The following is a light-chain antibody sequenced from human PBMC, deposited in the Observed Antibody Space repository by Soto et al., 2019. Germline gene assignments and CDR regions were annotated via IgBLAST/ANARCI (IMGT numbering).Light chain of an antibody. V-gene: IGLV2-14*02. CDR2: EVS. CDR3: CSYASSSTVV. J-gene: IGLJ2*01. Sequence: QSALTQPASVSGSPGQSITISCTGSSGDVGNYDLVSWYQQIPGKAPQLMIFEVSRRPSRVSDRFSGSKSGNTASLTISGLQAEDEGDFYCCSYASSSTVVFGGGTKLTVL. CDR1: SGDVGNYDL.